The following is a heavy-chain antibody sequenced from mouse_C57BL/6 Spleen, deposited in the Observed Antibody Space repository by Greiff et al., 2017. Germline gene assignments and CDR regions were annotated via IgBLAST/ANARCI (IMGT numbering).Heavy chain of an antibody. J-gene: IGHJ3*01. CDR2: IYPRDGST. V-gene: IGHV1-78*01. D-gene: IGHD2-5*01. CDR1: GYTFTDHT. CDR3: ESENSKGAWFAY. Sequence: LQLQQSDAELVKPGASVKISCKVSGYTFTDHTLHCLRQRPEQGLEWIGYIYPRDGSTKYNEKFKGKATLTADKSSSTAYMQLNSLTSEDSAVYVCESENSKGAWFAYWGQGTLVTVSA.